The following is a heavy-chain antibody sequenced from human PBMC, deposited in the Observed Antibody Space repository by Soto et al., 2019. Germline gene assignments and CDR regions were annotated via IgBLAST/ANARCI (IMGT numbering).Heavy chain of an antibody. CDR3: ARSPPTGITIFGVAPPTGSMDI. CDR1: GYRFTSYW. J-gene: IGHJ6*02. Sequence: GESLKISCKGSGYRFTSYWISWVRQMPGKGLEWMGRIDPSDSYTNYSPSFPGHVTISADKSISTAYLQCNSLKASDTAMYYCARSPPTGITIFGVAPPTGSMDIWGQRTNVTVS. D-gene: IGHD3-3*01. V-gene: IGHV5-10-1*01. CDR2: IDPSDSYT.